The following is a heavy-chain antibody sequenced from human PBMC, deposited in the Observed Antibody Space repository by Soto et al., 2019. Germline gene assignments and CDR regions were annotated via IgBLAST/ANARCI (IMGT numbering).Heavy chain of an antibody. Sequence: QVQLVESGGGVVQPGRSLRLSCAASGFTFSSYGMHWVRQAPGKGLEWVAVISYDGSNKYYADSVKGRFTISRDNSKNTLYLQMNSLRAEDTAVYYCAKGVREYSYGFDAFDIWGQGTMVTVSS. CDR3: AKGVREYSYGFDAFDI. CDR2: ISYDGSNK. D-gene: IGHD5-18*01. CDR1: GFTFSSYG. V-gene: IGHV3-30*18. J-gene: IGHJ3*02.